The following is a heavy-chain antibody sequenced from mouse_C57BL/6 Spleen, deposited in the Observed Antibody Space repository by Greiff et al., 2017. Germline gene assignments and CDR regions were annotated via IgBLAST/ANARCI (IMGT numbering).Heavy chain of an antibody. Sequence: QVQLQQPGAELVKPGASVKLSCKASGYTFTSYWMHWVKQRPGQGLEWIGMIHPNSGSTNYNEKFKSKATLTVDKSSSTAYMQLSSLTAEDSAVYDWARPYREGSGFDYWGQGTTLTVSS. V-gene: IGHV1-64*01. CDR3: ARPYREGSGFDY. J-gene: IGHJ2*01. D-gene: IGHD3-1*01. CDR1: GYTFTSYW. CDR2: IHPNSGST.